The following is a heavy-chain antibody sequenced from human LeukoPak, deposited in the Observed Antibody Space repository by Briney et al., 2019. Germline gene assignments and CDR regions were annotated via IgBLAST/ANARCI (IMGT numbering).Heavy chain of an antibody. CDR1: GFTVSSNY. V-gene: IGHV3-66*02. D-gene: IGHD3-10*01. Sequence: GSLRLSCAASGFTVSSNYMSWVRQAPGKGLGGVSVIYSGGGTYDVDCVKGRVTIPRANSENTLYLQMNSLSAEGTAAYYCARDWPGVGWGQGTLVTVSS. CDR3: ARDWPGVG. J-gene: IGHJ4*02. CDR2: IYSGGGT.